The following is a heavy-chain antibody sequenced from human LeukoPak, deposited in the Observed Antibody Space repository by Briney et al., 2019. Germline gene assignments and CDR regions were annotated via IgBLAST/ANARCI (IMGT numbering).Heavy chain of an antibody. J-gene: IGHJ4*02. D-gene: IGHD6-13*01. CDR2: INHSGST. V-gene: IGHV4-34*01. CDR3: ARLSLSSSWSLDY. Sequence: SETLSLTCAVYGGSFSGYYWSWIRQPPGKGLEWIGEINHSGSTNYNPSLKSRVTISVDTSKNQLSLKLSSVTAADTAVYYCARLSLSSSWSLDYWGQGTLVTVSS. CDR1: GGSFSGYY.